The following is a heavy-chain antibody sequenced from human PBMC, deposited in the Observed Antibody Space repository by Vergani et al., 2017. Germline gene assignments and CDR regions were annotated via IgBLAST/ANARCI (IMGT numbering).Heavy chain of an antibody. CDR2: ISGSGGST. D-gene: IGHD5-12*01. V-gene: IGHV3-23*01. CDR3: AKANPRNRGYDYLYYYHAMDV. Sequence: EVQLLESGGDLVQPGGSLRLSCAASGFTFNNYAMNWVRQAPGKGLEWVSGISGSGGSTYYAGSVKGRFTISRDSSKNTLYLQMNSLRAGDTAVYYCAKANPRNRGYDYLYYYHAMDVWGQGTTVTVSS. CDR1: GFTFNNYA. J-gene: IGHJ6*02.